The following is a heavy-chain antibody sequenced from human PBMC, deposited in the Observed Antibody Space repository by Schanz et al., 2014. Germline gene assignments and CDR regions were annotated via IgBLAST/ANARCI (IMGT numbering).Heavy chain of an antibody. J-gene: IGHJ5*01. Sequence: EVQLVESGGGLIQPGGSLRLSCAASGFTVSSNYMSWVRQAPGKGLEWVSSISNGGGYIYYADSVKGRFTISRDNAKNSVYLQMHSLRAEDTALYYCARDRDAGGYDSWGQGTLVTVSS. D-gene: IGHD2-8*02. CDR3: ARDRDAGGYDS. CDR2: ISNGGGYI. V-gene: IGHV3-21*01. CDR1: GFTVSSNY.